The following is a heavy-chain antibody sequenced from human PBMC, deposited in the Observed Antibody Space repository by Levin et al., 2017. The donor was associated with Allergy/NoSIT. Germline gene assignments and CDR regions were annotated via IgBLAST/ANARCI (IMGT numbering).Heavy chain of an antibody. CDR3: ARIFVVAGRSRFDY. CDR1: GYTFSTYG. V-gene: IGHV1-18*01. CDR2: INPYNGHT. D-gene: IGHD3-3*01. Sequence: GASVKVSCKASGYTFSTYGINWVRQAPGQGLEWMGWINPYNGHTSYAEKFQDRATMTTDTSTKTAYMELRSLRSDDTAVYFCARIFVVAGRSRFDYWGQGTLVTVSS. J-gene: IGHJ4*02.